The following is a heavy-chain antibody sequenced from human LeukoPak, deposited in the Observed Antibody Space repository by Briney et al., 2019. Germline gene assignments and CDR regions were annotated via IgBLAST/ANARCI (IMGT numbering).Heavy chain of an antibody. D-gene: IGHD3-22*01. J-gene: IGHJ4*02. CDR2: ISGSGGST. CDR3: AKSEEHYYDSSGYYPIFDY. Sequence: PGGTLRLSCAASGFTFSSYGMSWVRQAPGKGLEWVSAISGSGGSTYYADSVKGRFTISRDNSKNTLYLQMNSLRAEDTAVYYCAKSEEHYYDSSGYYPIFDYWGQGTLVTVSS. CDR1: GFTFSSYG. V-gene: IGHV3-23*01.